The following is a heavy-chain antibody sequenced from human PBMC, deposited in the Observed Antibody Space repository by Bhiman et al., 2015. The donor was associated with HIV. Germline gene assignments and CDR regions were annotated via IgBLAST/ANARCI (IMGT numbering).Heavy chain of an antibody. CDR1: GLSISTNA. D-gene: IGHD2-15*01. Sequence: EVQLLESGGGLEQPGGSLRLSCAGFGLSISTNAMNWVRQAPGKGLEWVSGISASGSGTYYADSVKGRFTISRDNHKNTVYLHMNSLRAEDTAVYFCARGPWWLLHYYLDYWGQGTLVTVSS. V-gene: IGHV3-23*01. CDR3: ARGPWWLLHYYLDY. J-gene: IGHJ4*02. CDR2: ISASGSGT.